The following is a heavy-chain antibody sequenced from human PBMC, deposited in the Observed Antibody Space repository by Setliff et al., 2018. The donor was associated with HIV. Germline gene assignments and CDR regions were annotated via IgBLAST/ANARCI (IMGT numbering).Heavy chain of an antibody. J-gene: IGHJ4*02. V-gene: IGHV4-31*03. Sequence: SETLSLTCTVPGGSISSGGYYWSWIRQHPGKGLEWIGYIYYSGSTYYNPSLKSRVTISVDTSKNQFSLKLSSVTAADTAVFYCARGTLYYYDTGGYSYSDYWGQGTLVTVSS. CDR2: IYYSGST. CDR1: GGSISSGGYY. CDR3: ARGTLYYYDTGGYSYSDY. D-gene: IGHD3-22*01.